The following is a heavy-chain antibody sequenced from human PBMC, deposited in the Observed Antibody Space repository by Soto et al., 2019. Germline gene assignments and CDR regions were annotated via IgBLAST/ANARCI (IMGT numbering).Heavy chain of an antibody. V-gene: IGHV3-30-3*01. CDR2: ISYDGSNK. Sequence: QVQLVESGGGVVQPGRSLRLSCAASGFTFSSYAMHWVRQAPGKGLEWVAVISYDGSNKYYADSVKGRFTISRDNSKNTRALHMNSLRAEDTAVYYCARDVLLSWFDPWGQGNLVNVSS. CDR3: ARDVLLSWFDP. D-gene: IGHD3-10*01. J-gene: IGHJ5*02. CDR1: GFTFSSYA.